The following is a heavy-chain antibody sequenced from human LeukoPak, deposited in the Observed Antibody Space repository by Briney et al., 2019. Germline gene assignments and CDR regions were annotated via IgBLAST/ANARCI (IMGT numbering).Heavy chain of an antibody. Sequence: SETLSLTCTVSGASITSSTYSWGWFRQPPGRGLEFIGNIFYTGAIYSSPSLKSRVTISVDTSKNQFSLKLSSVTAADTAVYYCARSLYCTNGVCPGNWFDPWGQGTLVTVSS. D-gene: IGHD2-8*01. J-gene: IGHJ5*02. CDR3: ARSLYCTNGVCPGNWFDP. V-gene: IGHV4-39*07. CDR1: GASITSSTYS. CDR2: IFYTGAI.